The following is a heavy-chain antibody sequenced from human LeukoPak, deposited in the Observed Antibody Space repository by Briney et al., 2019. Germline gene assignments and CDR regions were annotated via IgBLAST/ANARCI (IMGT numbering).Heavy chain of an antibody. CDR2: LSGSGGTT. J-gene: IGHJ4*02. D-gene: IGHD2-21*01. CDR3: AKGAGGDRGEGRY. CDR1: GFTFSSHA. Sequence: GGSLRLSCAASGFTFSSHAMNWVRQAPGKGLEWVSALSGSGGTTYYADSVKGRFTISRDNSKNTLYLQMNGLRAEDTAVYFCAKGAGGDRGEGRYWGQGTLVTVSS. V-gene: IGHV3-23*01.